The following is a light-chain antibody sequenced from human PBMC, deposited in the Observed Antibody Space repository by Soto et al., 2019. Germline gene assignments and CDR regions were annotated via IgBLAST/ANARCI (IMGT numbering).Light chain of an antibody. V-gene: IGKV1-5*03. CDR1: QSISSW. Sequence: DIQMTQSPSTLSASVGDRVTITCRASQSISSWLAWYQQKPGKAPKLLIYKASSLERGVPSRYSGSGSGTEFTLTISSLQPDDFATYYCQQYKSYPLTFGGGTKVEIK. CDR3: QQYKSYPLT. CDR2: KAS. J-gene: IGKJ4*01.